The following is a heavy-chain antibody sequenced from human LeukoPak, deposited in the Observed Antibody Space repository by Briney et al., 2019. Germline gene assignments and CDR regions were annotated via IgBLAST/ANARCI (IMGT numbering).Heavy chain of an antibody. J-gene: IGHJ5*02. CDR1: GGSISSGGYY. CDR3: ARDRTIFGVVISYNWFDP. CDR2: IYYSGST. V-gene: IGHV4-31*03. D-gene: IGHD3-3*01. Sequence: SETLSLTCTVSGGSISSGGYYWSWIRQHPGKGLEWIGYIYYSGSTYYNPSLKSRVTISVDTSKNQFSLKLSSVTAADTAVYYCARDRTIFGVVISYNWFDPWGQGTLVTVSS.